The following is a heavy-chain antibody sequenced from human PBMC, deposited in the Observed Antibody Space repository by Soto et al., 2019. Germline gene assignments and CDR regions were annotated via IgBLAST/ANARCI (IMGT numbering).Heavy chain of an antibody. J-gene: IGHJ6*02. CDR3: ATTHITMLVDYYYYYGIDV. CDR1: GGTFSSYA. CDR2: IIPIFGTA. D-gene: IGHD3-22*01. V-gene: IGHV1-69*01. Sequence: QVQLVQSGAEVIKPGSSVKVSCKASGGTFSSYAISWVRQAPGQGLEWMGGIIPIFGTANYAQKFQGRVTITADESTTTAYMELSSLRSEDTAVYYCATTHITMLVDYYYYYGIDVWGQGTTVTVSS.